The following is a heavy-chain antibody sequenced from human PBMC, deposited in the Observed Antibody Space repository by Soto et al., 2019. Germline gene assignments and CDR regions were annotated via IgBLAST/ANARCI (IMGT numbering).Heavy chain of an antibody. Sequence: EVQILESGGGLVQPGGSPRLSCAASGFTFSSYAMYWVRQAPGKGLAWVSGISDSGTGTYYADSVKGRFTISRDNSKNTVYLQMKSLRDKNTAVYDCAKDHTVVIRNAFDIWGQGTMVNVSS. V-gene: IGHV3-23*01. CDR3: AKDHTVVIRNAFDI. D-gene: IGHD3-22*01. CDR2: ISDSGTGT. CDR1: GFTFSSYA. J-gene: IGHJ3*02.